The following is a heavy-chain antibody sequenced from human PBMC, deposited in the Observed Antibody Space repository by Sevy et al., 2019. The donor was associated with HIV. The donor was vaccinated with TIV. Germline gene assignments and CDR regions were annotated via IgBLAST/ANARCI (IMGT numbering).Heavy chain of an antibody. Sequence: GGSLRLSCAASGFTFSSFGMHWVRQAPGKGLEWVAVIWYEGSTTYYADSVRGRFTISRDNAKNSLYLQMNSLRAEDTAVYYCARALRYGDSVDYWGQGTLVTVSS. D-gene: IGHD4-17*01. V-gene: IGHV3-33*03. CDR1: GFTFSSFG. CDR3: ARALRYGDSVDY. J-gene: IGHJ4*02. CDR2: IWYEGSTT.